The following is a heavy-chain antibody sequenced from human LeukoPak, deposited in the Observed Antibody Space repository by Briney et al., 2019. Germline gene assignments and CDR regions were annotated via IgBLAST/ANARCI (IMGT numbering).Heavy chain of an antibody. J-gene: IGHJ6*02. D-gene: IGHD3-9*01. V-gene: IGHV4-4*07. CDR2: VYRSGNA. CDR3: ARDDFEYSVHYGMDV. Sequence: SETLSLTCSVSGGSISTYYWSWIRQPAGKGLEWIGRVYRSGNANYNPSLKSRVTMSVDTSKNQISLRLRSVTAADTAAYYCARDDFEYSVHYGMDVWGQGTAVTVSS. CDR1: GGSISTYY.